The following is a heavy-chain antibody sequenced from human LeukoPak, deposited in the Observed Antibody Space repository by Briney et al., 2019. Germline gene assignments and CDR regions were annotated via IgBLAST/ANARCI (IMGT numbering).Heavy chain of an antibody. CDR1: GGSISSYYW. CDR2: IFWNDDK. CDR3: AHTLVFQVPYFDY. V-gene: IGHV2-5*01. J-gene: IGHJ4*02. D-gene: IGHD6-6*01. Sequence: TLSLTCTVSGGSISSYYWSWIRQPPGKGLEWLALIFWNDDKRYIPFLNSRLTVTKDTSKNQVVLTMTNMDPVDTATYYCAHTLVFQVPYFDYWGQGTLVIVSS.